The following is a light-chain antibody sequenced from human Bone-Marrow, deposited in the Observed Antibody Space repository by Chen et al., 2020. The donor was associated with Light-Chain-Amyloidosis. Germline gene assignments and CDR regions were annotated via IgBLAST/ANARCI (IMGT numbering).Light chain of an antibody. J-gene: IGLJ3*02. CDR2: DDS. V-gene: IGLV3-21*02. CDR3: QVWDRSSDRPV. CDR1: NIGSTS. Sequence: SYVLTQPSSVSVAPGQTAPIACGGNNIGSTSVHWYQQTPGQAPLLVVYDDSARPSGIPERLSGSNSGNTATLTISRVEAGDEADYYCQVWDRSSDRPVFGGGTKLPVL.